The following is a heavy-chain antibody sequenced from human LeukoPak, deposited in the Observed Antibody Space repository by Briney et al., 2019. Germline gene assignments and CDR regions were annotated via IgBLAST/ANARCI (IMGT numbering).Heavy chain of an antibody. D-gene: IGHD6-13*01. V-gene: IGHV3-48*01. CDR1: GFTFSSYS. CDR3: ARDSTLAADYDY. CDR2: ISTSSSTI. J-gene: IGHJ4*02. Sequence: GGSLRLSCAASGFTFSSYSMNWVRQAPGRGLEWVSYISTSSSTIYYADSVKGRFTISRDNAKNSLYLQMNSLRAEDTAVYFCARDSTLAADYDYWAREPWSPSPQ.